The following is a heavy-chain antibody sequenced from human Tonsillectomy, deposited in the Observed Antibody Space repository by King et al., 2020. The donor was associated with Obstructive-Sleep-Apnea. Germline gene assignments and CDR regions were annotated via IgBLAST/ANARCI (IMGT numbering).Heavy chain of an antibody. CDR2: IYHSGST. CDR1: GYSISSGYY. V-gene: IGHV4-38-2*02. CDR3: ARDSSSGWYGRCWFDP. D-gene: IGHD6-19*01. Sequence: VQLQESGPGLVKPSETLSLTCTVSGYSISSGYYWGWFRQPPGKGLEWIGSIYHSGSTYYNPSLKSRVTISVDTSKNLFSLKLGSVTAADTAVYYCARDSSSGWYGRCWFDPWGQGTQVTVSS. J-gene: IGHJ5*02.